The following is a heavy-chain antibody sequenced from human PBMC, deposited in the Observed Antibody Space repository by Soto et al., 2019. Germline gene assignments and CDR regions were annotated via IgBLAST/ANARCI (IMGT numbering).Heavy chain of an antibody. Sequence: SETLSLTWAVSCYSISSSNWWGWIRHPPGKGLEWIGYIYYSGTTYYNPSLKSRVTMSVDTSKNQFSLKLTSVTAVDTAVYYCASRDIQGPISYWGQRTLVPVS. CDR1: CYSISSSNW. J-gene: IGHJ4*02. CDR3: ASRDIQGPISY. V-gene: IGHV4-28*01. CDR2: IYYSGTT. D-gene: IGHD2-21*01.